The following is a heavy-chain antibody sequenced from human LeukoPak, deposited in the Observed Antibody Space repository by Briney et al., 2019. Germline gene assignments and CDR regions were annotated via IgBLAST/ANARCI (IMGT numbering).Heavy chain of an antibody. D-gene: IGHD6-13*01. Sequence: GGSLRLSCAASGFTFSSYWMSWVRQAPGKGLEWVANIKQDGSEKYYVDSVKGRFTISRDNAKNSLYLQVNSLRAEDTAVYYCAREGITAAADYWGQGSLVTVSS. CDR3: AREGITAAADY. V-gene: IGHV3-7*01. CDR1: GFTFSSYW. J-gene: IGHJ4*02. CDR2: IKQDGSEK.